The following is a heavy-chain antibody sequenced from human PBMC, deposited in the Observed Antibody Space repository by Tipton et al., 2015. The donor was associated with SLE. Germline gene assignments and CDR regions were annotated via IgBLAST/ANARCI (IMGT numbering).Heavy chain of an antibody. V-gene: IGHV4-31*03. Sequence: TLSLTCTVSGGSISSGGYYWSWIRQHPGKGLEWIGYIYYSGSTYYNPSLKSRVTISVDTSKNQFSLKLSSVTAADTAVYYCARDPVARRGMDVWGQGTTVTVSS. D-gene: IGHD6-6*01. J-gene: IGHJ6*02. CDR1: GGSISSGGYY. CDR2: IYYSGST. CDR3: ARDPVARRGMDV.